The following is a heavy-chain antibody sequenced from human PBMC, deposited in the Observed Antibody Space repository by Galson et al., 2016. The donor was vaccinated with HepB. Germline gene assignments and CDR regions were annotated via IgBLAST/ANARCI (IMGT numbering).Heavy chain of an antibody. CDR3: VRVWGKYFDY. D-gene: IGHD7-27*01. Sequence: ETLSLTCAVSGGSFTNNNWWSWVRQPPGKGLEWIGEMYHSGYTNYNPSLKSRVTMSVDKSKNQFSLRLFAVTAADTAVYHCVRVWGKYFDYRGQGALVTVSS. J-gene: IGHJ4*02. CDR1: GGSFTNNNW. CDR2: MYHSGYT. V-gene: IGHV4-4*02.